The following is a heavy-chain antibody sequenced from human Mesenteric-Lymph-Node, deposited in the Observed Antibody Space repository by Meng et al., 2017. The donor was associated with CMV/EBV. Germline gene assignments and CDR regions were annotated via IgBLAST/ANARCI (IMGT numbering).Heavy chain of an antibody. CDR2: IRYDGSNK. CDR1: GFTFSSYG. V-gene: IGHV3-30*02. J-gene: IGHJ1*01. Sequence: GESLKISCAASGFTFSSYGMHWVRQAPGKGLEWVAFIRYDGSNKYYADSVKGRFTISRDNSKNTLYLQMNSLRAEDTAVYYCATFQVDFGVEYFQHWGQGTLVTVSS. D-gene: IGHD4-17*01. CDR3: ATFQVDFGVEYFQH.